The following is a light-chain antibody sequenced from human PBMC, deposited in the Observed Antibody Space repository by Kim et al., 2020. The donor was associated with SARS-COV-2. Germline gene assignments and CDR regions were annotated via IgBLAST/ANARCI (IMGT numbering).Light chain of an antibody. CDR2: RNN. Sequence: QAGLTQPPSVSKDLRQTATLTCTGTINNVGNEGATWLQQHQGHPPKLLSSRNNNRPSGISERFSASRSGDTASLTITGLRPEDEADYYCSAWDSSLSAWVFGGGTQLTVL. CDR3: SAWDSSLSAWV. J-gene: IGLJ3*02. CDR1: INNVGNEG. V-gene: IGLV10-54*01.